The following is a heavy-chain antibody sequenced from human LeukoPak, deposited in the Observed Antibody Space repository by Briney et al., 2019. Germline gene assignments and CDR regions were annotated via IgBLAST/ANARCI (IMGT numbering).Heavy chain of an antibody. Sequence: PSGTLSLTCTVSGGSISSYYWSWIRQPPGKGLEWIGYIYYSGSTNYNPSLKSRVTISVDTSKNQFSLKLSSVTAADTAVYYCAGPDKHYAFDIWGQGTMVTVSS. V-gene: IGHV4-59*01. D-gene: IGHD3-3*02. J-gene: IGHJ3*02. CDR1: GGSISSYY. CDR2: IYYSGST. CDR3: AGPDKHYAFDI.